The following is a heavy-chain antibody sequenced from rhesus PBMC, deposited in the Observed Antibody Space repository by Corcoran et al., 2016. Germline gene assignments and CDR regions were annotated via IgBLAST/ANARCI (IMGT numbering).Heavy chain of an antibody. CDR1: GGSISSSY. V-gene: IGHV4-169*01. CDR2: IYVSGSST. CDR3: ARGTVGRVQFDY. J-gene: IGHJ4*01. D-gene: IGHD5-24*01. Sequence: QLQLQESGPGLVKPSETLSLTCAVSGGSISSSYWSWIRQAPGKGLGWVGYIYVSGSSTNYNPSLKSRVTLSVDTSKNQLSLKLSSVTAADTAVYYCARGTVGRVQFDYWGQGVLVTVSS.